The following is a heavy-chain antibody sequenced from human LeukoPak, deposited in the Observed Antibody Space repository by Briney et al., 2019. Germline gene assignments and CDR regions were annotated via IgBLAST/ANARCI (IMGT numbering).Heavy chain of an antibody. V-gene: IGHV1-8*01. CDR2: MNPNSGNT. CDR3: ARGTGGIVVVTDAFDI. CDR1: GYTFTSYD. J-gene: IGHJ3*02. Sequence: ASVKVSCKAPGYTFTSYDINWVRQATGQGLEWMGWMNPNSGNTGYAQKFQGRVTMTRNTSISTAYMELSSLRSEDTAVYYCARGTGGIVVVTDAFDIWGQGTMVTVSS. D-gene: IGHD3-22*01.